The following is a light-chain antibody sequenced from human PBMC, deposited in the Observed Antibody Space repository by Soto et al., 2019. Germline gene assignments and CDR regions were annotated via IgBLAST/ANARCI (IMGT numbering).Light chain of an antibody. CDR3: SLYTSENAYV. CDR2: EVS. Sequence: ALTQPPSVSGSPGQSVTISCTGTSTDLVSYNRVSWYQQPPGTAPKLMIYEVSKRPSGVPDRFSGSKSGNTASLTISGLQAADEADYYCSLYTSENAYVFGTGTKVTVL. V-gene: IGLV2-18*01. CDR1: STDLVSYNR. J-gene: IGLJ1*01.